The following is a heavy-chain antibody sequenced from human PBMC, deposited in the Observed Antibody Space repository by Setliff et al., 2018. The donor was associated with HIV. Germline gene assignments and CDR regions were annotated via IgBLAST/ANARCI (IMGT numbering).Heavy chain of an antibody. Sequence: SETLSLTCAVYGGSVSGYYWSWIRQPPGKGLEWIGEINHSGSTNYNPSLKSRVTISIDTSKNQFYLNLRSVTAADTAVYYCARGRVFCNGDSCYHLDYWGQGIPVTVSS. D-gene: IGHD2-15*01. J-gene: IGHJ4*02. CDR2: INHSGST. V-gene: IGHV4-34*01. CDR3: ARGRVFCNGDSCYHLDY. CDR1: GGSVSGYY.